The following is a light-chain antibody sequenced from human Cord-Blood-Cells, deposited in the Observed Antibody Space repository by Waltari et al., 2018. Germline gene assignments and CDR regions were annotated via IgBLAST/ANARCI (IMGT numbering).Light chain of an antibody. J-gene: IGKJ1*01. Sequence: DIQMTQSTSSLSASVGDRVTITCRASQSICSYLNWDEQKPGKSPKLLIYAASSLQSGVPSRFSGSGSGTDFTLTISSLQPEDFATYYCQQSYSTPRTFGQGTKVEIK. CDR1: QSICSY. CDR2: AAS. V-gene: IGKV1-39*01. CDR3: QQSYSTPRT.